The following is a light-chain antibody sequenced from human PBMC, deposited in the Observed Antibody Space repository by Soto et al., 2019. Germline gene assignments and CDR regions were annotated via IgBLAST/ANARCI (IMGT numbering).Light chain of an antibody. V-gene: IGKV3-20*01. CDR2: GAS. CDR3: QHYGSTPIT. Sequence: EILLTQSQGPLSLSPGARAPLSCRGSRDVSSGLLAWYQQKPGQAPRLLIYGASNRATGIPDRFSGSGSGTDFTLTIGRLEPEDFGVYYCQHYGSTPITFGPGTKGDIK. CDR1: RDVSSGL. J-gene: IGKJ3*01.